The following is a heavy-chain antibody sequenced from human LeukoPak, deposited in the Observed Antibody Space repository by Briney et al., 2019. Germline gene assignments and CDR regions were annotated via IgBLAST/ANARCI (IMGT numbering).Heavy chain of an antibody. CDR1: GGSISSYY. V-gene: IGHV4-59*01. Sequence: SETLSLTCTVSGGSISSYYWSWIRQPPGKGLEWIGYIYYSGSTNYNPSLKSRVTISEDTSKNQFSLKLSSVTAADTAVYYCARSPKSIAAQPLLFDYWGQGTLVTVSS. D-gene: IGHD6-13*01. CDR3: ARSPKSIAAQPLLFDY. J-gene: IGHJ4*02. CDR2: IYYSGST.